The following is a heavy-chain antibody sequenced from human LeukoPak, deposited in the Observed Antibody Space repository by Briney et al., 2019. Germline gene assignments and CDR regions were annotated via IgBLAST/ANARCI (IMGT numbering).Heavy chain of an antibody. Sequence: GGSLRLSCAASGFTFSTYDMNWVRQAPGKGLEWVSYIGSSSSTIYYADSVKGRFTISRDNAKNSLYLQMDSLRAEDTAVYYCARVGMIDAFDIWGQGTMVAVSS. V-gene: IGHV3-48*04. CDR2: IGSSSSTI. CDR3: ARVGMIDAFDI. J-gene: IGHJ3*02. CDR1: GFTFSTYD. D-gene: IGHD3-16*01.